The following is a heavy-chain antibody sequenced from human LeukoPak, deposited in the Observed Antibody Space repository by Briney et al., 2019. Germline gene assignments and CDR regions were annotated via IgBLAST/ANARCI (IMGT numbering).Heavy chain of an antibody. CDR2: IYYSGST. CDR1: GYSISSGYY. V-gene: IGHV4-38-2*02. Sequence: SETLSLTCTVSGYSISSGYYWGWIRQPPGKGLEWIGSIYYSGSTYYNPSLKSRVTISVDTSKNQFSLKLSSVTAADTAVYYCARVIVVVVAATSYNWFDPWGQGTLVTVSS. J-gene: IGHJ5*02. CDR3: ARVIVVVVAATSYNWFDP. D-gene: IGHD2-15*01.